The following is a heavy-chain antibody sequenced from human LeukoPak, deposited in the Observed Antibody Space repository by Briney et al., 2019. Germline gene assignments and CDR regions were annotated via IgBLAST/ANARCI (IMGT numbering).Heavy chain of an antibody. J-gene: IGHJ4*02. CDR1: GGSISSYY. Sequence: SSETLSLTCTVSGGSISSYYWSWIRQPPGKGLEWIGEINHSGSTNYNPSLKSRVAISVDTSKNQFSLKLSSVTAADTAVYYCARGRRWDYHFDYWGQGTLVTVSS. CDR2: INHSGST. D-gene: IGHD4-23*01. CDR3: ARGRRWDYHFDY. V-gene: IGHV4-34*01.